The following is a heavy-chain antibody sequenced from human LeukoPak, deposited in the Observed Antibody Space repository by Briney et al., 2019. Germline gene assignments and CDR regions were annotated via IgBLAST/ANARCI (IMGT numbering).Heavy chain of an antibody. CDR3: ARLPYGDYDYYMDV. CDR2: IYYSGST. Sequence: SETLSLTCTVSGGSISSYYWSWIRQPPGKGLEWIGYIYYSGSTNYNPSLKSRVTISVDTSKNQFSLKLSSVTAADTAVYYCARLPYGDYDYYMDVWGKGTTVTVSS. D-gene: IGHD4-17*01. J-gene: IGHJ6*03. V-gene: IGHV4-59*08. CDR1: GGSISSYY.